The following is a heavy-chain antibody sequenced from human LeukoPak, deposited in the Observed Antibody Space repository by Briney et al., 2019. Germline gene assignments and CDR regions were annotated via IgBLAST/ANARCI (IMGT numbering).Heavy chain of an antibody. CDR3: ASSWRLLWFGEPNRGDAFDI. CDR2: IYYSGST. CDR1: GGSISSSSYY. J-gene: IGHJ3*02. D-gene: IGHD3-10*01. V-gene: IGHV4-39*07. Sequence: SETLSLTCFVSGGSISSSSYYWGWIRQPPGKGLEWIGSIYYSGSTYYNPSLKSRVTISVDTSKNQFSLKLSSVTAADTAVYYCASSWRLLWFGEPNRGDAFDIWGQGTMVTVSS.